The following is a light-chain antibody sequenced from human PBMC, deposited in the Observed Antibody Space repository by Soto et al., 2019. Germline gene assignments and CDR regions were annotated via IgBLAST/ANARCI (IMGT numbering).Light chain of an antibody. Sequence: QSALTQPASVSGSLGQSITISCTGTSSDVGGYNYVSWYQHHPGKDPKVVIFEVTKRPSGVSSRFSGSKSGNTASLTVSGXXAXXXGDYYCSSFTSSSTVLFGGGTKLTVL. CDR1: SSDVGGYNY. V-gene: IGLV2-14*01. CDR3: SSFTSSSTVL. J-gene: IGLJ2*01. CDR2: EVT.